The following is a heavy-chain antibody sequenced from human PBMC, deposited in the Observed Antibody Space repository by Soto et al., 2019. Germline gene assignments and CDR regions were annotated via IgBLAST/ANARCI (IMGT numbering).Heavy chain of an antibody. CDR1: GGSFSNYY. J-gene: IGHJ5*02. D-gene: IGHD3-10*01. CDR2: INLSLRT. Sequence: QVQLQQWGAGLLKPSETLSLTCAVYGGSFSNYYWTWIRQPPGKGLEWIGEINLSLRTNYNPSLKGRVTMSLDTATNQFSLKLTSVTAADTAVYYWAKGGGSLWSWGQGTLVTVSS. V-gene: IGHV4-34*01. CDR3: AKGGGSLWS.